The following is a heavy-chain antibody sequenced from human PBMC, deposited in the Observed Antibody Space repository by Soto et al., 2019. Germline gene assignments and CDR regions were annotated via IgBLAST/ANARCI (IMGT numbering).Heavy chain of an antibody. D-gene: IGHD3-10*01. V-gene: IGHV3-23*01. Sequence: EVQLLESGGGLVQPGGSLRLSCAASGFIFSSYDMAWVRQAPGKGLEWVSTVSSSADATQYADSVKGRFTISRDNSKNTLYLEMNNLGEEDTATYYCAKSYFFSWYDSWGQGTLVTVSS. J-gene: IGHJ5*01. CDR1: GFIFSSYD. CDR3: AKSYFFSWYDS. CDR2: VSSSADAT.